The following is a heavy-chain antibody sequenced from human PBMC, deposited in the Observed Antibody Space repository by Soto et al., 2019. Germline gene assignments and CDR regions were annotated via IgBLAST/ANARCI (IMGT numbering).Heavy chain of an antibody. CDR2: IYHSGST. CDR3: ARAASEAVAGTSGMDV. CDR1: GGSISSSSW. D-gene: IGHD6-19*01. V-gene: IGHV4-4*02. J-gene: IGHJ6*02. Sequence: SETLSLTCAVSGGSISSSSWWSWVRQPPGKGLEWIGEIYHSGSTNYNPSLKSRVTISVDKSKNQFSLKLSSVTAADTAVYYCARAASEAVAGTSGMDVWGQGTTVTVSS.